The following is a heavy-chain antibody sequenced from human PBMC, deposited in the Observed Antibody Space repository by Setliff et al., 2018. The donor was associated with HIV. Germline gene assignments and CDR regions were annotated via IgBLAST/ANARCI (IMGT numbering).Heavy chain of an antibody. CDR2: IHYSGST. CDR1: GASISSNNW. CDR3: AREVPARQHFDF. D-gene: IGHD2-2*01. V-gene: IGHV4-4*02. J-gene: IGHJ4*02. Sequence: SETLSLTCAVSGASISSNNWWTWVRQPPGRGLEWIGEIHYSGSTNYNPSLKSRVTISVDKSRSQFSLKVNSVAAADTAVYYCAREVPARQHFDFWGQGTLVTVSS.